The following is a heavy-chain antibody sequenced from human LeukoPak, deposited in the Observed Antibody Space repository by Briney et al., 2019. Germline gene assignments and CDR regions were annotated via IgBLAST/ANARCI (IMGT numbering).Heavy chain of an antibody. D-gene: IGHD2-2*01. V-gene: IGHV1-2*02. CDR3: ARDSYISYCSSTSCPFDY. J-gene: IGHJ4*02. Sequence: GASVKVSCKASGYSFADYYMHWVRQAPGQGLEWMGWINPNSGGTNYVQKFQGRVTMTRDTSISTAYMELSRLRSDDTAVYYCARDSYISYCSSTSCPFDYWGQGTLVTVSS. CDR2: INPNSGGT. CDR1: GYSFADYY.